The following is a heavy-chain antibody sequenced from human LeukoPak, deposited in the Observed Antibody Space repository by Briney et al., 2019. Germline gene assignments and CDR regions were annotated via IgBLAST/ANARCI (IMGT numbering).Heavy chain of an antibody. Sequence: PGGSLRLSCAASGFTFSSYGMHWVRQAPGKGLEWVAVIWYDGSNKYYADSVKGRFTISRDNSKNTLYLQMSSLRAEDTAVYYCTGGGWSTDAFDIWGQGTMVTVSS. CDR3: TGGGWSTDAFDI. V-gene: IGHV3-33*01. J-gene: IGHJ3*02. D-gene: IGHD6-19*01. CDR1: GFTFSSYG. CDR2: IWYDGSNK.